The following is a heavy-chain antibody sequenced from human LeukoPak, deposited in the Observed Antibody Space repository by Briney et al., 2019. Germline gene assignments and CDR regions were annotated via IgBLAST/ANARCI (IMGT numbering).Heavy chain of an antibody. V-gene: IGHV4-34*01. CDR3: ARISGYARDY. D-gene: IGHD5-12*01. J-gene: IGHJ4*02. CDR2: INHSGSTS. CDR1: GESFSGYF. Sequence: PSETLSLTCAVYGESFSGYFWNWIRQPPGKGLEWIGEINHSGSTSNHNPSLKSRVTMSVDTSKNQFSLKLSSVTAADTAVYYCARISGYARDYWGQGNLVTVSS.